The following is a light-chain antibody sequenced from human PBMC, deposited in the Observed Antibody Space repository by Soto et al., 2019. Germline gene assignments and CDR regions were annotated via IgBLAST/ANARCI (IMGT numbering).Light chain of an antibody. Sequence: IVLTQSPGTLSLSPGERATLSCRVSESVSSWFLAWVQHKPGQAPRLLIHGTSRRATGIPDRFTGSGSGTDFSLTISRLEPEDFAVYYCQYYDDSMWTFGQGTKVEVK. J-gene: IGKJ1*01. V-gene: IGKV3-20*01. CDR1: ESVSSWF. CDR2: GTS. CDR3: QYYDDSMWT.